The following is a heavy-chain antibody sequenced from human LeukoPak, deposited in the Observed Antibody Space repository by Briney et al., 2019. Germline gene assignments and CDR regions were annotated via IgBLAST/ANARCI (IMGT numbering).Heavy chain of an antibody. CDR2: IIPIFGTA. V-gene: IGHV1-69*05. CDR3: AKGTATVTPVGYYYMDV. Sequence: SVKVSCKASGGTFSSYAISWVGQAPGKGLEWMGGIIPIFGTANYAQKCQGGVTNTTDESTSTAYMELSSLKSEDTAVYYCAKGTATVTPVGYYYMDVWGKGTTVTVSS. CDR1: GGTFSSYA. J-gene: IGHJ6*03. D-gene: IGHD4-17*01.